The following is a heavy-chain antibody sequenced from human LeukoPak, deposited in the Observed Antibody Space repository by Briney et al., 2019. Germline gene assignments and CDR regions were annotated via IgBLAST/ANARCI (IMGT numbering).Heavy chain of an antibody. V-gene: IGHV4-59*08. J-gene: IGHJ4*02. Sequence: SETLSLTCTVSGGSISSYYWSWIRQPPGKGLEWIGYIYYSGSTNYNPSLKSRVTISVDTSKNQFSLKLSSVTAAGTAVYYCARQTGSQVTVLRYWGQGTPVTVSS. CDR2: IYYSGST. CDR1: GGSISSYY. CDR3: ARQTGSQVTVLRY. D-gene: IGHD3-10*01.